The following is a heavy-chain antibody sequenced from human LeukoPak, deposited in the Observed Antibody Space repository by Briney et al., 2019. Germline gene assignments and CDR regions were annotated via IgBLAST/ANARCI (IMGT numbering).Heavy chain of an antibody. CDR2: ISYDGFTK. CDR1: GFTFSNYA. D-gene: IGHD1-26*01. CDR3: ARDIVGYRGGFDY. Sequence: GGSLRLSCAASGFTFSNYAIHWVSQAPGKGLEWVAFISYDGFTKYYADSVKGRFTISRDNSKNTLYLQMNSLRAEDTALYYCARDIVGYRGGFDYWGQGTLVTVSS. V-gene: IGHV3-30-3*01. J-gene: IGHJ4*02.